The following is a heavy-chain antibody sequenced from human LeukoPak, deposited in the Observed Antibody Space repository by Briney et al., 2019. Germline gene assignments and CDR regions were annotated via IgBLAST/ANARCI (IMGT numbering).Heavy chain of an antibody. CDR1: GGSIGSHY. Sequence: SETLSLTCSVSGGSIGSHYWSWIRQPPGKELEWIGYLFHSGSTNYNPSLQSRVTISVDTSRNHFSLKLTSVTAADTAVYYCTRLLDNDSSGYPDTFDMWGQGTMVTVSS. D-gene: IGHD3-22*01. V-gene: IGHV4-59*11. J-gene: IGHJ3*02. CDR2: LFHSGST. CDR3: TRLLDNDSSGYPDTFDM.